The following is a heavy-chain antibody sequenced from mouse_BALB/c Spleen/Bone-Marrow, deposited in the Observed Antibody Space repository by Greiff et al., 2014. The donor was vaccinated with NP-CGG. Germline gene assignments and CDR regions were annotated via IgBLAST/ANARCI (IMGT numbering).Heavy chain of an antibody. V-gene: IGHV3-1*02. J-gene: IGHJ3*01. D-gene: IGHD2-1*01. CDR1: GYSITSGYG. CDR2: IHYSGST. CDR3: ARREGNHAAWFAY. Sequence: VQLQQSGPDLVKPSQSLSLTCTVTGYSITSGYGWPWIRQFPGNKLEWMGYIHYSGSTNYNPSLKSRISITRDTSKNQFFLQLNSVTTEDTATYYCARREGNHAAWFAYWGQGTLVTVSA.